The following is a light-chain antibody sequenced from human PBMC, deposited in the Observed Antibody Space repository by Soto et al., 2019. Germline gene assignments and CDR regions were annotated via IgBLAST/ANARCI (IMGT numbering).Light chain of an antibody. CDR1: QSLTNSF. V-gene: IGKV3-20*01. J-gene: IGKJ5*01. CDR2: DTS. Sequence: EFVLTQSPGTLSLSPAERATLSCRASQSLTNSFIAWYQQKPGQAPRLLIYDTSSRASGIPDRFSGSGSGTDFTLTISRLETEDFAVFYCQQYGTSEIIFGQGTRLEIK. CDR3: QQYGTSEII.